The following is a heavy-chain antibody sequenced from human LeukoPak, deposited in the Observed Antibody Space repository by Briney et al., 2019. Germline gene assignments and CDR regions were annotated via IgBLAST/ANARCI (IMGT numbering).Heavy chain of an antibody. CDR2: IKQDGSEK. CDR3: ARGGADWVPMMVEGHAFDI. Sequence: AGGSLRLSCAASGFTFSSYWMSWVRQAPGKGLEWVANIKQDGSEKYYVDSVKGRFTISRDNAKNSLYLQMNSLRAEDTAVYYCARGGADWVPMMVEGHAFDIWGQGTMVTVSS. J-gene: IGHJ3*02. CDR1: GFTFSSYW. V-gene: IGHV3-7*01. D-gene: IGHD3-22*01.